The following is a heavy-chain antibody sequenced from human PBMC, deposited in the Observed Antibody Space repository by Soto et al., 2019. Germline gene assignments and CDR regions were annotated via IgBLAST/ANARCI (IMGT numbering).Heavy chain of an antibody. CDR2: ISSNGDST. D-gene: IGHD4-17*01. CDR3: VHPRSTVQIPPT. Sequence: GGSLRLSCSASGFTFSMFSMHWVRRAPGKGLEYVSGISSNGDSTYYADSVKGRFTISRDNSKNTLYLQMSSLRAVDTAVYYCVHPRSTVQIPPTWGQGTLVTVSS. V-gene: IGHV3-64D*06. CDR1: GFTFSMFS. J-gene: IGHJ5*02.